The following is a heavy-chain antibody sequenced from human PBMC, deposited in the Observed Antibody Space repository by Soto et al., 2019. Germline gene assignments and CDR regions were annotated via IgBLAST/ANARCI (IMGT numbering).Heavy chain of an antibody. CDR3: ARDVPFSSGWYWDY. CDR2: IIPIFGTA. Sequence: GASVKVSCKASGGTFSSYAISWVRQAPGQGLEWMGGIIPIFGTANYTQKFQGRVTITADESTSTAYMELSSLRSEDTAVYYCARDVPFSSGWYWDYWGQGTLVTVSS. V-gene: IGHV1-69*13. CDR1: GGTFSSYA. J-gene: IGHJ4*02. D-gene: IGHD6-19*01.